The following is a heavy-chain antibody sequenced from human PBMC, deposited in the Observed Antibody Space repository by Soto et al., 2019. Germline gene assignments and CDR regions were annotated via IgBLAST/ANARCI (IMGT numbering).Heavy chain of an antibody. V-gene: IGHV3-30*18. CDR3: AKEPTKYGSGWYFDD. D-gene: IGHD6-19*01. CDR2: ISFDGKVA. Sequence: QVQLVESGGGEDQPGRSLRLSCAASGFTFSIYGMHWVRQAPGKGLEWVAVISFDGKVAYYADFVKGRFTISRDNSXXTLYLQMNSLRAEDTAVYYCAKEPTKYGSGWYFDDWGQGTLVTVSS. CDR1: GFTFSIYG. J-gene: IGHJ4*02.